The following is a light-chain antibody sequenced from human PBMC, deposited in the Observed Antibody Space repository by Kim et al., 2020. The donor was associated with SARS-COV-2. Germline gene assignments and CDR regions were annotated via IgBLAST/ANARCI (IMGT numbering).Light chain of an antibody. V-gene: IGKV1-8*01. J-gene: IGKJ1*01. CDR2: TAS. CDR3: QQYYSYPRT. Sequence: AIRITQSPSSLSASTGDRVTITCRASQGISNYLAWYQQKPGKAPKLLIYTASTLLSGVPSRFSGSGSGTDFTLTISCLQSEDFATYYCQQYYSYPRTFGEGTKVDIK. CDR1: QGISNY.